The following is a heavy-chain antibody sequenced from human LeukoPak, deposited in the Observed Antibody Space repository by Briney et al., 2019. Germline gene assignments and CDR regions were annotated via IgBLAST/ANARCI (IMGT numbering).Heavy chain of an antibody. CDR3: ARTRDDSSGPPFDY. D-gene: IGHD3-22*01. V-gene: IGHV1-69*13. J-gene: IGHJ4*02. CDR1: GGTFSSYA. Sequence: SVKVSCKASGGTFSSYAISWVRQAPGQGLEWMGGIIPIFGTANYAQKFQGRVTITADESTSTAYMELSSLRSEDAAAYYCARTRDDSSGPPFDYWGQGTLVTVSS. CDR2: IIPIFGTA.